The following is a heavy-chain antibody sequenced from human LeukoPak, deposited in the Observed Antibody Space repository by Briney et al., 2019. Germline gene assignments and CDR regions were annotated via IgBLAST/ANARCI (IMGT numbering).Heavy chain of an antibody. V-gene: IGHV4-59*01. CDR1: GGSISSYY. CDR3: ARDNWNYGSSTDV. CDR2: IYYSGST. Sequence: SETLSLTCTVSGGSISSYYWSWIRQPPGKGLEWIGYIYYSGSTNYNPSLKSRVTISVDTSKNQFSLKLSSVTAADTAVYYCARDNWNYGSSTDVWGQGTTVTVSS. J-gene: IGHJ6*02. D-gene: IGHD1-7*01.